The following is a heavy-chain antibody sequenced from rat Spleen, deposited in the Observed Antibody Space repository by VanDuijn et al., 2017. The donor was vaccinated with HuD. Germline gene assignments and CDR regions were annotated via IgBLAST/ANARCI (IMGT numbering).Heavy chain of an antibody. J-gene: IGHJ1*01. V-gene: IGHV5-25*01. CDR3: ARRYYGYNSGWYFDF. CDR1: GFTFSDYY. Sequence: EVQLVESDGGLVQPGRSLKLSCAASGFTFSDYYMAWVRQAPTKGLEWVASISTGGGNTYYRTSVKGQFTISRDNAKNTLYLQMDSLRSEDTATYYCARRYYGYNSGWYFDFWGPGTMVTVSS. D-gene: IGHD1-9*01. CDR2: ISTGGGNT.